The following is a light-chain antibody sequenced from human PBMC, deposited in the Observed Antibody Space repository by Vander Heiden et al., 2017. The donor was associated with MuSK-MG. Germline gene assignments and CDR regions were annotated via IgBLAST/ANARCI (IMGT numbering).Light chain of an antibody. V-gene: IGLV1-40*01. CDR3: QSYDNSLTAWV. J-gene: IGLJ3*02. Sequence: QSVLTQPPSVPGAPGQRVPISCTGSSSNLGAGYDVHWYRQLPGTAPKLLIYGNSNRPSGVPDRFSGSKSDTSASLAITGLQAEDEADYYCQSYDNSLTAWVFGGGTKLTVL. CDR1: SSNLGAGYD. CDR2: GNS.